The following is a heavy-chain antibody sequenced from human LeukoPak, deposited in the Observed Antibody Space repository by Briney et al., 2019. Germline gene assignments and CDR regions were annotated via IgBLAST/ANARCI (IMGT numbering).Heavy chain of an antibody. CDR3: AREDVSLGGYFDY. CDR1: GFTFSSYA. CDR2: ISYDGSNK. Sequence: GGSLRLSCAASGFTFSSYAMHWVRQAPGKGLEWVAVISYDGSNKYYADSVKGRFTISRDNSKNTLYLQMNSLRAEDTAVYYCAREDVSLGGYFDYWGQGTLVTVSS. V-gene: IGHV3-30-3*01. D-gene: IGHD3-16*01. J-gene: IGHJ4*02.